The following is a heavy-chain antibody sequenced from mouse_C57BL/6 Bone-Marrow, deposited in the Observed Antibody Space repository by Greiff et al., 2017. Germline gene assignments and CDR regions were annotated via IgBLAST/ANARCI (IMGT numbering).Heavy chain of an antibody. Sequence: VQLQQSGAELVRPGASVKLSCTASGFNIKDAYMHWVKQRTEQGLEWIGWIDPENGDTEYASKFQGKATITADTSSNTAYLQLSSLTSEDTAVYYCTTGSYFDYWGQGTTLTVSS. V-gene: IGHV14-4*01. CDR2: IDPENGDT. CDR1: GFNIKDAY. D-gene: IGHD1-1*01. CDR3: TTGSYFDY. J-gene: IGHJ2*01.